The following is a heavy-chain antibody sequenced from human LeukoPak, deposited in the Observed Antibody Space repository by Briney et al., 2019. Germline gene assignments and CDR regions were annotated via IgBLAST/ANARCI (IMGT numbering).Heavy chain of an antibody. D-gene: IGHD2-15*01. J-gene: IGHJ5*02. CDR3: ARGADGVSSNSRGWFDP. CDR1: GFTFSNAW. CDR2: ISTSSSYI. V-gene: IGHV3-21*01. Sequence: GGSLRLSCAASGFTFSNAWMNWVRRAPGKGLEWVSSISTSSSYIYYADSVRGRFTISRDNAKNSLYLQMNSLRAEDTAVYSCARGADGVSSNSRGWFDPWGQGTLVTVSS.